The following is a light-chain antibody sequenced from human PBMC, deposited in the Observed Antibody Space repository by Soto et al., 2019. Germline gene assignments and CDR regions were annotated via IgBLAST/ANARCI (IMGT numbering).Light chain of an antibody. CDR1: TSNIGGNA. J-gene: IGLJ2*01. CDR2: SND. Sequence: QSVLTQPPSASGTPGQRVTFSCSGSTSNIGGNAVNWYQQLPGTAPKLLIYSNDRRPSGVPDRFSGSKSGTSASLAISGLQSEDEADYYCTAWDDSLNGRLFGGGTKVTVL. CDR3: TAWDDSLNGRL. V-gene: IGLV1-44*01.